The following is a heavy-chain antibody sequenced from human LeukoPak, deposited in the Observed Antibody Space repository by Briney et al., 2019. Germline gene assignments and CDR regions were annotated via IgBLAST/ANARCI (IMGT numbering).Heavy chain of an antibody. CDR2: VSYSGSS. V-gene: IGHV4-59*08. Sequence: SETPSLTCTVSGGSISNYYWSWIRQPPGKRLEWIGYVSYSGSSSSNPSLESRVTISVDTSKNHFSLTLSSVTAADTAVYYCARHTSMATRTNWFDPWGQGTLVTVSS. CDR3: ARHTSMATRTNWFDP. CDR1: GGSISNYY. D-gene: IGHD5-24*01. J-gene: IGHJ5*02.